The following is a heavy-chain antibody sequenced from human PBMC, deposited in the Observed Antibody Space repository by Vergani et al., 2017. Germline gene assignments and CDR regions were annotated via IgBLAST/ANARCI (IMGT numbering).Heavy chain of an antibody. D-gene: IGHD3-22*01. CDR3: ARDYDSSGSYFDY. CDR1: GFTFSSYG. V-gene: IGHV3-21*01. J-gene: IGHJ4*02. Sequence: VQLVESGGGVVQPGRSLRLSCAASGFTFSSYGMHWVRQAPGKGLEWVSSISSSSSYIYYADSVKGRFTISRDNAKNSLYLQMNSLRAEDTAVYYCARDYDSSGSYFDYWGQGTLVTVSS. CDR2: ISSSSSYI.